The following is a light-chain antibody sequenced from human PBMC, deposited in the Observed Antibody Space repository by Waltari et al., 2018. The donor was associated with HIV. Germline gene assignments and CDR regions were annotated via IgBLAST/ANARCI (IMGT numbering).Light chain of an antibody. Sequence: SSDLTQAPSVSVSPGQTASISCSGHELANQYVHWYQEKAGQAPVLVMSRDSERPLGIPERISGSTSGNTSSLTITGAQAEDEADYHCNSRDSSDNRLLFGGGTKLTVL. CDR3: NSRDSSDNRLL. J-gene: IGLJ2*01. CDR1: ELANQY. V-gene: IGLV3-25*02. CDR2: RDS.